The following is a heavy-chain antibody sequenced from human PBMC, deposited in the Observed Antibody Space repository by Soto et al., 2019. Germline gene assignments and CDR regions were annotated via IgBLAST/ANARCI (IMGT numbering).Heavy chain of an antibody. J-gene: IGHJ6*02. CDR2: MNPSGGST. D-gene: IGHD3-10*01. V-gene: IGHV1-46*01. Sequence: VSVKVSCKASGYTFISYYVHWVRQAPGQGLEWMGIMNPSGGSTRYAQKFQGRVTMTRDTSTSTVYMELTGLKSEDTAVYYCARDRVVRGTYYGMEVWGRGTTVTVSS. CDR3: ARDRVVRGTYYGMEV. CDR1: GYTFISYY.